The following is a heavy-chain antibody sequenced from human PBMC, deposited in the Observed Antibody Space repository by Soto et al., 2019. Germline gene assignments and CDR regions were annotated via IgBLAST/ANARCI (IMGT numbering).Heavy chain of an antibody. J-gene: IGHJ6*02. CDR2: INPSGGST. CDR1: GYTFTSYY. D-gene: IGHD1-1*01. Sequence: ASVKLSCKASGYTFTSYYMHWVRQAPGQGLEWMGIINPSGGSTSYAQKFQGRVTMTRDTSTSTVYMELSSMRSEDTAVYYCARVQTLTSPQFDYGMAVSGPVPTFTVS. CDR3: ARVQTLTSPQFDYGMAV. V-gene: IGHV1-46*01.